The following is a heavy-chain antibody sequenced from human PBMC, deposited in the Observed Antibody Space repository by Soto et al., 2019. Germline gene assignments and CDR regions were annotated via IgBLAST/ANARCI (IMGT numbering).Heavy chain of an antibody. V-gene: IGHV3-30*18. J-gene: IGHJ4*02. D-gene: IGHD5-12*01. CDR2: VSYDGIDE. CDR1: GFTFTSFG. CDR3: AKDVREMATNTPDY. Sequence: QVHLVESGGGVVQPGRSLRLSCAASGFTFTSFGIHWVRQAPGKGLEWVAVVSYDGIDENYADSVKGRFSISRDNSKNTVYLQMNNLIGEDTAVYYCAKDVREMATNTPDYWGQGTLVNVSS.